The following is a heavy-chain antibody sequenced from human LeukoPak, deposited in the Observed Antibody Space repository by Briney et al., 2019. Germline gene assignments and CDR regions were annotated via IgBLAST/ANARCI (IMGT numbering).Heavy chain of an antibody. D-gene: IGHD6-6*01. V-gene: IGHV3-74*03. Sequence: GGSLRLSCAASGFTFSSHWMHWVRQPPGKGLVWVSRINSDGSSTTYAASVKGRFTISRDNAKETLDLQMNSLRAEDTAVYYCVRGSFHHRPEDWGQGTLVTVSS. CDR3: VRGSFHHRPED. CDR2: INSDGSST. CDR1: GFTFSSHW. J-gene: IGHJ4*02.